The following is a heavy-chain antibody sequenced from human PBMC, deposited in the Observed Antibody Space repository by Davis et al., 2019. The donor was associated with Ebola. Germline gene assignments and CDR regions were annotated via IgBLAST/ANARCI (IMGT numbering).Heavy chain of an antibody. CDR3: ARHGATVFGVIDA. CDR2: VYPADSDT. Sequence: GESLKISCQISGYRFTDFWISWVRQMPGKGLEWMGIVYPADSDTRYNPSFKGQVTISADKSSNTAYLQWSSLKSSDTAIYYCARHGATVFGVIDAWGQGTLVTVSS. V-gene: IGHV5-51*01. D-gene: IGHD3-3*01. J-gene: IGHJ5*02. CDR1: GYRFTDFW.